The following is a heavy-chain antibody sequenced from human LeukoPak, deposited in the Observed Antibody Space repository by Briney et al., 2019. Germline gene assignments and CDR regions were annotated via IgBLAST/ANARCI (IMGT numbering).Heavy chain of an antibody. D-gene: IGHD3-22*01. Sequence: QPGGSLRLSCAASGFTFSSYGMHWVRQAPGKGLEWVAVISYDGSNKYYADSVKGRFTISRDNSKNTLYLQMNSLRAEDTAVYYCAKDDDYYDSSGYYSFDYWGQGTLVTVSS. CDR2: ISYDGSNK. CDR3: AKDDDYYDSSGYYSFDY. CDR1: GFTFSSYG. J-gene: IGHJ4*02. V-gene: IGHV3-30*18.